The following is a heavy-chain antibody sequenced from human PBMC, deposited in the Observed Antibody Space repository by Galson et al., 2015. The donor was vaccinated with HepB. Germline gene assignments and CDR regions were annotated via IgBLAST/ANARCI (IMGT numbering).Heavy chain of an antibody. CDR2: ISSSSSYI. V-gene: IGHV3-21*01. CDR1: GFTFSSYS. CDR3: ARGPRRLWFGEFSDWYFDL. Sequence: SLRLSCAASGFTFSSYSMNWVRQAPGKGLEWVSSISSSSSYIYYADSVKGRFTISRDNAKNSLYLQMNSPRAGDTAVYYCARGPRRLWFGEFSDWYFDLWGRGTLVTVSS. J-gene: IGHJ2*01. D-gene: IGHD3-10*01.